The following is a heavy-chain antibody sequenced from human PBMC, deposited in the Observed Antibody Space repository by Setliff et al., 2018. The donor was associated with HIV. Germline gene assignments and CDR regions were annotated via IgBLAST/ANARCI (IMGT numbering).Heavy chain of an antibody. CDR3: ARDPPGYGDSKDY. D-gene: IGHD4-17*01. J-gene: IGHJ4*02. V-gene: IGHV4-34*01. CDR1: GGSISSYY. CDR2: INHDRTT. Sequence: PSETLSLTCTVSGGSISSYYWSWIRQPPGKGLEWIGEINHDRTTNYNPSLKSRVTISVDTSKNQFSLTLNSVTAADTAVYYCARDPPGYGDSKDYWGQGKLVTVSS.